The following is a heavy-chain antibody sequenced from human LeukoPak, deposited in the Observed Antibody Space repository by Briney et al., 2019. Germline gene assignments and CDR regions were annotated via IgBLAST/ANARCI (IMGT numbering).Heavy chain of an antibody. CDR3: ARETYYYDSSGHVHDAFDI. CDR1: GGSISSYY. D-gene: IGHD3-22*01. Sequence: SGTLSLTCTVSGGSISSYYWSWIRQPPGKGLEWIGYIYYSGSTNYNPSLKSRVTISVDTSKNQFSLKLSSVTAADTAVYYCARETYYYDSSGHVHDAFDIWGQGTMVTVSS. V-gene: IGHV4-59*01. J-gene: IGHJ3*02. CDR2: IYYSGST.